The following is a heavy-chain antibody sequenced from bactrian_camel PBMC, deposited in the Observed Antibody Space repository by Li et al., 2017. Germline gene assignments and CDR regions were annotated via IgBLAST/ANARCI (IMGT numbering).Heavy chain of an antibody. V-gene: IGHV3S55*01. J-gene: IGHJ4*01. D-gene: IGHD2*01. CDR3: GVHRRNSAGTCSGPPV. CDR2: ISRDGRV. CDR1: GFTSNRCG. Sequence: HVQLVESGGGSVQAGESLRLSCTAPGFTSNRCGVRWFRQATGKEREGIATISRDGRVTYADSVKGRFTISQDKSKNMLNLQMNGLKTEDTAVYYCGVHRRNSAGTCSGPPVWGQGTQVTVS.